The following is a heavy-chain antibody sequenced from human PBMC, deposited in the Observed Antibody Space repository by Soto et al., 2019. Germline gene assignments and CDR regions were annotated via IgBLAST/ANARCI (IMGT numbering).Heavy chain of an antibody. Sequence: ASVKVSCKASGYTFTSYYMHWVRQAPGQGLEWMGIINPSGGSTSYAQKFQGRVTMTRDTSTSTVYMELSSLRSEDTAVYHCARDRGDAYYYYYGMDVWGQGTTVTGSS. CDR2: INPSGGST. CDR3: ARDRGDAYYYYYGMDV. D-gene: IGHD3-10*01. CDR1: GYTFTSYY. J-gene: IGHJ6*02. V-gene: IGHV1-46*01.